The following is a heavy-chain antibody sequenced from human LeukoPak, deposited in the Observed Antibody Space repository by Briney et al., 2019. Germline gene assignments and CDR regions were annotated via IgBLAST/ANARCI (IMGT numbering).Heavy chain of an antibody. Sequence: GGSLRLSCAASGFTVSSNYMSWVRQPPGKGLEWVPLIYSGGSTYYADSVKGRFTISRDNSKNTVYLQMNSLRAEDTAVYYCAKRAGGYSHPHDYWGQGTLVTVSS. J-gene: IGHJ4*02. CDR1: GFTVSSNY. D-gene: IGHD4-23*01. CDR3: AKRAGGYSHPHDY. CDR2: IYSGGST. V-gene: IGHV3-53*01.